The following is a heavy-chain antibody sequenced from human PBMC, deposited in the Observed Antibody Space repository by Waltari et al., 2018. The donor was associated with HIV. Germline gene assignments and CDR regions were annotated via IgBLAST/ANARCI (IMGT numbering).Heavy chain of an antibody. D-gene: IGHD3-22*01. V-gene: IGHV3-53*01. Sequence: GGSLRLSCAASGFTVSSNYMSWVRQAPGKGLEWVSVIYSGGSTYYADSVKGRFTISRDNSKNTLYLQMNSLRAEDTAVYYCARVHYYYDSSGYPFDYWGQGTLVTVSS. CDR1: GFTVSSNY. J-gene: IGHJ4*02. CDR2: IYSGGST. CDR3: ARVHYYYDSSGYPFDY.